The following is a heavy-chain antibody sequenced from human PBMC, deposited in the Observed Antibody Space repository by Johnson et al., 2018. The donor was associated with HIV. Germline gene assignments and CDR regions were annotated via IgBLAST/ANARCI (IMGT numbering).Heavy chain of an antibody. V-gene: IGHV3-30-3*01. CDR3: ARALDTGMVTCAFDI. CDR2: ISYDGSNK. D-gene: IGHD5-18*01. CDR1: GFTFSSYA. J-gene: IGHJ3*02. Sequence: QVQLVESGGGVVQPGRSLRLSCAASGFTFSSYAMHWVRQAPGKGLEWVAVISYDGSNKYYADSVKGRFTISRDNSKNTLYLQMNSLRAEDTVVYYCARALDTGMVTCAFDIWGQGTMVTVSS.